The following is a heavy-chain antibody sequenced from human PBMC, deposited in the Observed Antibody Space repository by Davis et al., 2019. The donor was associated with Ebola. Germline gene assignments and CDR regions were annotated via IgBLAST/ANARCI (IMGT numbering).Heavy chain of an antibody. CDR3: ARDHYLGGYYYYGMDV. CDR2: MNPNSGNT. V-gene: IGHV1-8*01. CDR1: GYTFTSYD. D-gene: IGHD3-16*01. Sequence: ASVKVSCKASGYTFTSYDINWVRQATGQGLEWMGWMNPNSGNTGYAQKFQGRVTMTRNTSISTAYMELSSLRSEDTAVYYCARDHYLGGYYYYGMDVWGQGTTVTVSS. J-gene: IGHJ6*02.